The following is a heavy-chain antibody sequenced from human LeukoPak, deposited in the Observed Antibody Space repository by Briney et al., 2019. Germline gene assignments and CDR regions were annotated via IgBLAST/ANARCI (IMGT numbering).Heavy chain of an antibody. J-gene: IGHJ3*01. V-gene: IGHV3-7*03. D-gene: IGHD2-21*01. CDR3: ARYTVVSSPGAFDL. Sequence: GGSLRLSCAASGFTLRGFWMSWVRQAPGKRLEWVANIKQNGAEEYYMDSVKGRFAISRDNAKNSVSLQMNSLRVEDTAMYYCARYTVVSSPGAFDLWGQGTMVTVSS. CDR2: IKQNGAEE. CDR1: GFTLRGFW.